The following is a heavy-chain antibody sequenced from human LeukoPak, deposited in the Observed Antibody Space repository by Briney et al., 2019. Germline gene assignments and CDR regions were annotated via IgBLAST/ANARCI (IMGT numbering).Heavy chain of an antibody. J-gene: IGHJ4*02. CDR2: ISYDGSNK. D-gene: IGHD2-21*01. V-gene: IGHV3-30-3*01. CDR1: GFTLSNYA. CDR3: ARDFFPIVDSTWYEIGY. Sequence: GGSLRLSCAASGFTLSNYAMHWVRQAPGKGLEWVAIISYDGSNKYYADSVKGRFTISRDNSKNTLYLQMNSLRAEDTAVYYCARDFFPIVDSTWYEIGYWGQGTLVTVSS.